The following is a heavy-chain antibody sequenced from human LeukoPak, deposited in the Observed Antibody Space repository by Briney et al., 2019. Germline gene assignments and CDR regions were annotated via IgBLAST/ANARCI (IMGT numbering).Heavy chain of an antibody. V-gene: IGHV3-30*18. CDR2: ISYDGSNK. J-gene: IGHJ4*02. CDR1: GFTFSSYG. Sequence: GGSLRLSCAASGFTFSSYGMHWVRQAPGKGLEWVAVISYDGSNKYFADSVKGRFTISRDSSKNTLYLQMNSLRVDDTAVYYCAKDGTRGIRFGKIPHYFDYWGQGTLVTVSS. D-gene: IGHD3-10*01. CDR3: AKDGTRGIRFGKIPHYFDY.